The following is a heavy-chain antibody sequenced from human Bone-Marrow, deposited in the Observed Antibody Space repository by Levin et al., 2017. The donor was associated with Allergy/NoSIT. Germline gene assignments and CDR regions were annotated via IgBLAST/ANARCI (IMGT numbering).Heavy chain of an antibody. Sequence: GGSLRLSCAASGFTFSTYAMSWVRQAPGKGLEWVSTISAGAGRTFYADSVKGRFTISRDNSKNTVFLQMNSLRAEDTAVYYCARQREVNSAWDNFDYWGQGTLVTVSS. CDR3: ARQREVNSAWDNFDY. D-gene: IGHD6-19*01. J-gene: IGHJ4*02. V-gene: IGHV3-23*01. CDR1: GFTFSTYA. CDR2: ISAGAGRT.